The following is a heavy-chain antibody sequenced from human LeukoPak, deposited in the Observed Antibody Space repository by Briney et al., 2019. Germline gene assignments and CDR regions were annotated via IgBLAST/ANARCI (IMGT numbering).Heavy chain of an antibody. D-gene: IGHD2-2*01. CDR3: ARGGYCSSTSCYFLGDNYYFDY. CDR1: GGTFSSYA. V-gene: IGHV1-69*05. J-gene: IGHJ4*02. Sequence: SVKVSCKASGGTFSSYAISWVRQAPGQGLGWMGRIIPIFGTANYAQKFQGRVTITTDESTSTAYMELSSLRSEDTAVYYCARGGYCSSTSCYFLGDNYYFDYWGQGTLVTVSS. CDR2: IIPIFGTA.